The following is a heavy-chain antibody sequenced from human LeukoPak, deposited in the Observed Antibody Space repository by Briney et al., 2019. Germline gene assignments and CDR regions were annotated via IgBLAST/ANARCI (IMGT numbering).Heavy chain of an antibody. CDR2: ISPYKGTT. D-gene: IGHD6-19*01. CDR3: ARAGGWAREDYCADAFHI. CDR1: GYTFTNFG. Sequence: ASVKVSCKASGYTFTNFGISWVRQAPGQGLEWMGWISPYKGTTYYAQNLQGRVTMTTDTSTSTAYMELRSLRSGDTAVYYCARAGGWAREDYCADAFHIWGQGTMVTVSS. V-gene: IGHV1-18*01. J-gene: IGHJ3*02.